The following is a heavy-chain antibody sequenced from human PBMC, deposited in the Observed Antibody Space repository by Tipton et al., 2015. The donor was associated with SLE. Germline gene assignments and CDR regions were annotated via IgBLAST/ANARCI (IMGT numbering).Heavy chain of an antibody. D-gene: IGHD3-9*01. CDR3: AKDIDTILTGYYGYFDY. V-gene: IGHV3-30*02. CDR2: IRYDGSNK. J-gene: IGHJ4*02. Sequence: SLRLSCAASGFTFSSYGMHWVRQAPGKGLEWVAFIRYDGSNKYYADSVKGRFTISRDNSKNTLYLQMNSLRAEDTAVYYCAKDIDTILTGYYGYFDYWGQGTLVTVSS. CDR1: GFTFSSYG.